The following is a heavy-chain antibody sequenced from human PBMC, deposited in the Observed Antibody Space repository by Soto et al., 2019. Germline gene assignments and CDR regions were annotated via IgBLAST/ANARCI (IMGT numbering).Heavy chain of an antibody. D-gene: IGHD1-1*01. CDR1: GFTFSSHG. J-gene: IGHJ4*01. CDR3: AKGRYDSTWNAEFDD. V-gene: IGHV3-30*18. Sequence: PGGSLRLSCAASGFTFSSHGIHWVRQAPGKGLEWVASISYNERYKYYIDSVKGRFTVSRDNSKNTLFLQMNSLTAEDTAVYYCAKGRYDSTWNAEFDDWGQGTLVTVSS. CDR2: ISYNERYK.